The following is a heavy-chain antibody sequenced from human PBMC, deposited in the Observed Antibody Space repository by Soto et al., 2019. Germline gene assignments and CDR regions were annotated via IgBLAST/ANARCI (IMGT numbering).Heavy chain of an antibody. V-gene: IGHV4-59*08. CDR3: AALILNTYRHFGY. J-gene: IGHJ4*02. CDR2: SYYSGSA. CDR1: GGFISDYY. Sequence: SETLSLTCTVSGGFISDYYWSWIRQPPGKGLEWLGYSYYSGSANYNPSLNSRLTISVDTSKKQFSLKLTSVTAADTAVYYCAALILNTYRHFGYWGQGTLVTVSS.